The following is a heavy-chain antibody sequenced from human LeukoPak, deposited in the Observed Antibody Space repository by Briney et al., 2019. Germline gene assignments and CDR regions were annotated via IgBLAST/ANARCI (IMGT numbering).Heavy chain of an antibody. CDR2: IKQDGSEK. D-gene: IGHD1-26*01. Sequence: GGSLRLSCAASGFTFSSYWMSWVRQAPGKGLEWVANIKQDGSEKYYVDSVKGRFTISRDNAKNSLYLQMNSLRAEDTAVYYCAREPPEWELLDYFDYWGQGTLVTVSS. J-gene: IGHJ4*02. CDR3: AREPPEWELLDYFDY. V-gene: IGHV3-7*01. CDR1: GFTFSSYW.